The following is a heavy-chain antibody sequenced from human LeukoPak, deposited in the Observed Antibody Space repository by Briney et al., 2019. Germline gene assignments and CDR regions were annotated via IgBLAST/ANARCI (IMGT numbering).Heavy chain of an antibody. CDR3: ARVGTGTRSFDS. CDR2: ISAYNGYT. V-gene: IGHV1-18*01. Sequence: ASVKVSCKTSGYTFTTYDINWVRQAPGQGLAWMGRISAYNGYTNYGQKLQGRVTMTTDTSTNTAYMELRSLRSDDTAVYYCARVGTGTRSFDSWGQGTLVTVSS. CDR1: GYTFTTYD. D-gene: IGHD1/OR15-1a*01. J-gene: IGHJ4*02.